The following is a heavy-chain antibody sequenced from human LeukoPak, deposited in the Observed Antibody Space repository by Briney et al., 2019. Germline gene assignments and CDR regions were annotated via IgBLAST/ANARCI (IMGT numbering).Heavy chain of an antibody. CDR2: ISSSGSYI. J-gene: IGHJ4*02. D-gene: IGHD3-22*01. Sequence: PGGSLRLSCAASGFTFSSYAMNWVRQAPGKGLEWVSSISSSGSYIYYADSVKGRFTISRDNAKNSLYLQMNSLRAEDTAVYYCASPIYYYDSSGYYFWGQGTLVTVSS. CDR1: GFTFSSYA. V-gene: IGHV3-21*01. CDR3: ASPIYYYDSSGYYF.